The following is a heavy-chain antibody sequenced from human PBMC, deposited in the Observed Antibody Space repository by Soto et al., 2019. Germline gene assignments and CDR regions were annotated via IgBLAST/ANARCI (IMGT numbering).Heavy chain of an antibody. Sequence: PGGSLRLSCAASGFTFSSYWMTWVRQAPGKGLEWLANINKDGSEKNYVDSVKGRLTISRDNAKNSLSVQVNSLRAEDTAVYYCAKDRVNGEFGAFDIWGQGTMVTVSS. CDR2: INKDGSEK. D-gene: IGHD3-10*01. V-gene: IGHV3-7*01. J-gene: IGHJ3*02. CDR1: GFTFSSYW. CDR3: AKDRVNGEFGAFDI.